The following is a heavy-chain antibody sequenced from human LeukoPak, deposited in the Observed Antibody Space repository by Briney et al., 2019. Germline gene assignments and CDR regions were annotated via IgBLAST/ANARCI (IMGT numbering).Heavy chain of an antibody. CDR3: ARAGYKVVVPAKGDALDI. V-gene: IGHV1-18*01. J-gene: IGHJ3*02. CDR2: ISAYNGNS. D-gene: IGHD2-2*01. CDR1: GYTFTSYG. Sequence: ASVKVSCKASGYTFTSYGISWVRQAPGQGLEWMGWISAYNGNSNYAQKLQGRVTMTIDTSTSTAYMELRSLRSDDTAVYYCARAGYKVVVPAKGDALDIWGQGTTVTVSS.